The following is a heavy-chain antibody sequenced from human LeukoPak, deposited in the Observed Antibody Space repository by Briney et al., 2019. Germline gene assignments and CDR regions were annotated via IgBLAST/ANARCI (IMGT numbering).Heavy chain of an antibody. CDR2: IWYDGSNK. CDR3: ARDRVRGVQLSDY. D-gene: IGHD3-10*01. CDR1: GFTFSSYG. V-gene: IGHV3-33*01. J-gene: IGHJ4*02. Sequence: GGSLRLSCAASGFTFSSYGMHWVRQAPGKGLEWVAVIWYDGSNKYYADSMKGRFTISRDNSKNTLYLQMNSLRAEDTAVYYCARDRVRGVQLSDYWGQGTLVTVSS.